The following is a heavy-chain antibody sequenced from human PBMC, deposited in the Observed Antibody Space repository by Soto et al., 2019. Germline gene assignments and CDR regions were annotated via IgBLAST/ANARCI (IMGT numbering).Heavy chain of an antibody. V-gene: IGHV1-69*13. D-gene: IGHD5-18*01. Sequence: SVKVSCKASGGTFSSYAISWVRQAPGRGLEWMGGIIPIFGTANYAQKFQGRVTITADESTSTAYMELSSLRSEDTAVYYCARFGGYSYVSAFVICGQGTMVTVSS. CDR2: IIPIFGTA. CDR3: ARFGGYSYVSAFVI. CDR1: GGTFSSYA. J-gene: IGHJ3*02.